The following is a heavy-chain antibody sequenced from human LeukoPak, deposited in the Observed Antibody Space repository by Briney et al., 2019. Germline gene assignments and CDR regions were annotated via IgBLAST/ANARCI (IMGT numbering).Heavy chain of an antibody. CDR3: ARDKDYIWGSSPKFDY. Sequence: GASVKVSCKASGYTFTIYGISWVRQAPGQGLEWMGWISAYNGNTNYAQKLQGRVTMTTDTSTSTAYMELRSLRSDDTAVYYCARDKDYIWGSSPKFDYWGQGTLVTVSS. J-gene: IGHJ4*02. D-gene: IGHD3-16*01. CDR1: GYTFTIYG. V-gene: IGHV1-18*01. CDR2: ISAYNGNT.